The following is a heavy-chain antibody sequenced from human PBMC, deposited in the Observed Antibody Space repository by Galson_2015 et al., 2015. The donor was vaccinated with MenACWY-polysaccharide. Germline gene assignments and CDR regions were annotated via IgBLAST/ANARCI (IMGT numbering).Heavy chain of an antibody. Sequence: SLRLSCAASGFNFNNNGMHWVRQAPGKGLEWVAIISYDGSTTYYGDSVKGRFTISRDNSKNTVYLEMNSLRAEDTAVYYCAKGCNTGGNCLYFDQWGQGTRVTVSS. CDR1: GFNFNNNG. CDR3: AKGCNTGGNCLYFDQ. V-gene: IGHV3-30*18. CDR2: ISYDGSTT. J-gene: IGHJ4*02. D-gene: IGHD2-8*02.